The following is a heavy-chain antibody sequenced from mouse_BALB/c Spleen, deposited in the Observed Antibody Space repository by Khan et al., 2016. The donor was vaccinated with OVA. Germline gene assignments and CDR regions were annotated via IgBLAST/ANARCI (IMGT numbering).Heavy chain of an antibody. D-gene: IGHD1-1*01. Sequence: EVQLQESGPGLVKPSQSLSLTCTVTGYSITSDYAWNWIRQFPGNKLEWMGFISYSGNTNYNPSLKSRISLTRDTSKNQFFLQLNSVTTEDTATYYGARVYGGDFDYWGQGTTLTVSS. V-gene: IGHV3-2*02. CDR3: ARVYGGDFDY. CDR2: ISYSGNT. CDR1: GYSITSDYA. J-gene: IGHJ2*01.